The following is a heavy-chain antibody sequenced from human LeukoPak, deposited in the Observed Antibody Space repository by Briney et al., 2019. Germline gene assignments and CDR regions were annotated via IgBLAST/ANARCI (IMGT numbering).Heavy chain of an antibody. V-gene: IGHV3-48*03. CDR2: ISSSGSTI. D-gene: IGHD6-19*01. CDR1: GFSFSSYE. CDR3: ASMTGYSSGWPDY. J-gene: IGHJ4*02. Sequence: PGGSLRLSCAAPGFSFSSYEMNWVRQAPGKGLEWVSYISSSGSTIYYADSVKGRFTISRDNAKNSLYLQMNSLRAEDTAVYYCASMTGYSSGWPDYWGQGTLVTVSS.